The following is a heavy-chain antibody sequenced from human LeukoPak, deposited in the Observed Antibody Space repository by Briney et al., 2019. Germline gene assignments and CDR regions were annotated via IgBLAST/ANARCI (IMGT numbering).Heavy chain of an antibody. Sequence: GGSLRLSCAASGFTFSGSVMHWVRQVSGKGLEWVGRIRGKANSYATAYAASVKGRFTISRDDSKNTAYLQMNSLKTEDTAVYYCTRLGSCTGEDYWGQGTLVTVSS. D-gene: IGHD2-8*02. J-gene: IGHJ4*02. CDR2: IRGKANSYAT. CDR3: TRLGSCTGEDY. CDR1: GFTFSGSV. V-gene: IGHV3-73*01.